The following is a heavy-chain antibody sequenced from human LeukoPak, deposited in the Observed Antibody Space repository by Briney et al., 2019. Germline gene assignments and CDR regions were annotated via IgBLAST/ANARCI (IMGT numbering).Heavy chain of an antibody. V-gene: IGHV3-48*04. J-gene: IGHJ4*02. CDR1: GFTFSSYS. D-gene: IGHD2-15*01. CDR3: AKDKIPFAKVVVGYFDY. CDR2: ISSSSSTI. Sequence: PGGSLRLSCAASGFTFSSYSMNWVRQAPGKGLEWVSYISSSSSTIYYADSVKGRFTISRDNAKNSLYLQMNSLRAEDTAVYYCAKDKIPFAKVVVGYFDYWGQGTLVTVSS.